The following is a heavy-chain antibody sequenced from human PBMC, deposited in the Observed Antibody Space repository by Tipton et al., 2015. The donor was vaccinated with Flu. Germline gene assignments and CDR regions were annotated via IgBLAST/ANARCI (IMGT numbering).Heavy chain of an antibody. V-gene: IGHV1-8*01. CDR1: GYTFTSYD. D-gene: IGHD6-13*01. CDR3: ARGVRGIAAAGRATYYFDY. J-gene: IGHJ4*02. CDR2: MNPNSGNT. Sequence: QMQLVQSGAEVKKPGASVKVSCKASGYTFTSYDINWVRQATGQGLEWMGWMNPNSGNTGYAQKFQGRVTMTRNTSISTAYMELSSLRSEDTAVYYCARGVRGIAAAGRATYYFDYWGQGTLVTVSS.